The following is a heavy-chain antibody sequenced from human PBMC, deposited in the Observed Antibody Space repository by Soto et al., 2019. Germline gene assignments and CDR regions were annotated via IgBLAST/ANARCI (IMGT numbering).Heavy chain of an antibody. CDR1: GYSISSGYY. Sequence: SETLSLTCAVSGYSISSGYYWGWVRQPPGQGPEWIGTIYHNGRTYYNPSLNSRVTMSVDTSKNQFSLRLSSVTAADTAVYYCVRTTYFSDSSGYTRCFDYWGQGTLVTVSS. V-gene: IGHV4-38-2*01. CDR3: VRTTYFSDSSGYTRCFDY. D-gene: IGHD3-22*01. J-gene: IGHJ4*02. CDR2: IYHNGRT.